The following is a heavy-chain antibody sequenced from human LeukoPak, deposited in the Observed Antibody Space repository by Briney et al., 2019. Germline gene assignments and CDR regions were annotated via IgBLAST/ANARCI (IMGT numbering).Heavy chain of an antibody. Sequence: PGGTLRLSCAASGFTFSSFGMSWVRQAPGKGLEWVSAISSTGGTAYYADSVKGRFTISRDNSKNTLYLQMNSLRAEDTAVYYCAKGENYYYYYMDVWGKGTTVTISS. J-gene: IGHJ6*03. CDR3: AKGENYYYYYMDV. V-gene: IGHV3-23*01. CDR2: ISSTGGTA. CDR1: GFTFSSFG.